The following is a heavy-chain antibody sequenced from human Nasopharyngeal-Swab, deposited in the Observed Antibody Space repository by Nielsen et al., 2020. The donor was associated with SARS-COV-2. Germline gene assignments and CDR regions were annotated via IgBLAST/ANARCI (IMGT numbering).Heavy chain of an antibody. CDR1: GFSFDEYV. J-gene: IGHJ2*01. CDR3: AKLGYFDL. Sequence: SLKISCAASGFSFDEYVMHWVRQAPGKGLEWVSGISWNSGSLGYADSVKGRFTISRDNAKNSLYLLMNSLRVEDTALYYCAKLGYFDLWGRGTLVTVSS. V-gene: IGHV3-9*01. CDR2: ISWNSGSL.